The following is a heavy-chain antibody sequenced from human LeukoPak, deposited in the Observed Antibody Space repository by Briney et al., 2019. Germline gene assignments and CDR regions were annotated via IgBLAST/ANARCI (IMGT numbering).Heavy chain of an antibody. J-gene: IGHJ4*02. CDR1: GGSISNYY. D-gene: IGHD6-13*01. CDR2: ILSSGST. V-gene: IGHV4-4*09. Sequence: PSETLSLTCTVSGGSISNYYWNWIRQSPGKGLEWIGYILSSGSTHHNPSLTSRISLSVDTSKNQFSLKLNSVTAADTAIYYCARDWGYSSSLWGQGALVTVSS. CDR3: ARDWGYSSSL.